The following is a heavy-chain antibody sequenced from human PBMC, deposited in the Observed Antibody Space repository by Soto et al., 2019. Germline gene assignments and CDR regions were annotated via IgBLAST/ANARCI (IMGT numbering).Heavy chain of an antibody. CDR2: IYYSGST. Sequence: PSETLSLTCTVSGGSISSGGYYWSWIRQHPGKGLEWIGYIYYSGSTYYNPSLKSRVTISVDTSKNQFSLKLNSVTAADTAVYYCARELYHSRGATENNWFDPWGQGTLVTVSS. CDR3: ARELYHSRGATENNWFDP. J-gene: IGHJ5*02. CDR1: GGSISSGGYY. D-gene: IGHD3-22*01. V-gene: IGHV4-31*03.